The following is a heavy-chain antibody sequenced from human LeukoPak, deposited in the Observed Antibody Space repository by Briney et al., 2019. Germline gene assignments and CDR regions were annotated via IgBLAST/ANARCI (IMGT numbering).Heavy chain of an antibody. V-gene: IGHV4-61*10. CDR3: ARMLDGSRRRGFDF. Sequence: PSETLSLTCFVSGESVTNYLGADFCWTWIRQAAGKGLEWIGQICNSGNNMCSPSLKSRVTISVDTSKNQFSLKLSSVTAADTAVYYCARMLDGSRRRGFDFWGQGTLVTVSS. CDR2: ICNSGNN. D-gene: IGHD5-24*01. CDR1: GESVTNYLGADFC. J-gene: IGHJ4*02.